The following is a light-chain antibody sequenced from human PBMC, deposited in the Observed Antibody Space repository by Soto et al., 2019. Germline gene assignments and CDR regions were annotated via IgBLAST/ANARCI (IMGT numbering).Light chain of an antibody. Sequence: EIVVTQSPATLSVSPGERATLSCRASQDVGSKLAWYQQKPGQAPRLLIYGASTRATGIPARLSGSGSGTEFTLTISRLQSEDFAVYFCQHYENWPLYTFGQGTKVDIK. CDR1: QDVGSK. CDR3: QHYENWPLYT. J-gene: IGKJ2*01. CDR2: GAS. V-gene: IGKV3-15*01.